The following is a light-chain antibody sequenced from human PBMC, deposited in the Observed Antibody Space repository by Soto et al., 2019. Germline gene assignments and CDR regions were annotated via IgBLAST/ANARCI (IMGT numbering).Light chain of an antibody. CDR1: QGVSSSY. J-gene: IGKJ2*01. V-gene: IGKV3-20*01. CDR2: GAS. Sequence: EIVLTQSPGTLSLSPGERATLSCRASQGVSSSYLAWYQQKPGQAPRLLIYGASSRATGIPGRFSGSGSGTDFTLTISRLEPEDSAVYYCQQYATSPMYTFGQGTKLEIK. CDR3: QQYATSPMYT.